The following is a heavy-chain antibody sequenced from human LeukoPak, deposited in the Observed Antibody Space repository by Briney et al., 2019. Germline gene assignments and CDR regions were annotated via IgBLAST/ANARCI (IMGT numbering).Heavy chain of an antibody. CDR2: INPNSGGT. CDR1: GGTFSSYD. V-gene: IGHV1-8*01. Sequence: ASVKVSCKASGGTFSSYDIRWVRQAPGQGLEWMGWINPNSGGTNYAQKFQGRVTMTRDMSTSTDYMELSSLRSEDTAIYYCARDNSVGDNAWWFDPWGQGTLVTVSS. J-gene: IGHJ5*02. CDR3: ARDNSVGDNAWWFDP. D-gene: IGHD1-26*01.